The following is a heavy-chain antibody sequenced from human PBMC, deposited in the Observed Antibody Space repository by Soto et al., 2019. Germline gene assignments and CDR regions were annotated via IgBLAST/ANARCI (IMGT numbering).Heavy chain of an antibody. CDR3: TKHLPAKKNQRRWADGCHM. J-gene: IGHJ3*02. Sequence: EVRLLESGGGLVQPGGSLRLSCVASGFTFSNYAMSWVRQAPGKGLEWVSVVTGRSSSTYYADSVEGRFIISRDNSRNTLFMQMNSLGAEDTAVYYCTKHLPAKKNQRRWADGCHMWGQGTILPVSS. CDR1: GFTFSNYA. CDR2: VTGRSSST. D-gene: IGHD2-2*01. V-gene: IGHV3-23*01.